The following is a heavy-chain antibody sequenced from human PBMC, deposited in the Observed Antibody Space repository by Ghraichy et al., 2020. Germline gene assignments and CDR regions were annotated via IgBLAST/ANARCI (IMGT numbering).Heavy chain of an antibody. Sequence: SETLSLTCTVSGGSISSGGYYWSWIRQHPGKGLEWIGYIYYSGSTYYNPSLKSRVTISVDTSKNQFSLKLSSVTAADTAVYYCARTKSTPYIVVVPVPGNGMDVWGKGTTVTVSS. CDR2: IYYSGST. CDR1: GGSISSGGYY. CDR3: ARTKSTPYIVVVPVPGNGMDV. D-gene: IGHD2-2*01. V-gene: IGHV4-31*03. J-gene: IGHJ6*04.